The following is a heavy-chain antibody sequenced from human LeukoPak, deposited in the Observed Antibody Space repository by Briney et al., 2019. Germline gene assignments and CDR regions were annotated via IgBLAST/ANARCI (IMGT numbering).Heavy chain of an antibody. V-gene: IGHV3-48*03. J-gene: IGHJ6*03. Sequence: AGGSLRLSCAASGFTVSSYEMNWVRQAPGKGLEWVSYISSSGSTIYYADSVKGRFTISRDNAKNSLYRQMNSLRAEDTAVYYCARAGYCSSTSCNYYYYYMDVWGKGTTVTVSS. CDR2: ISSSGSTI. CDR3: ARAGYCSSTSCNYYYYYMDV. CDR1: GFTVSSYE. D-gene: IGHD2-2*01.